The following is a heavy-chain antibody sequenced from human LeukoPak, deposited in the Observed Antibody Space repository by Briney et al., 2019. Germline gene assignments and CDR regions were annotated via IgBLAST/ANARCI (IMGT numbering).Heavy chain of an antibody. CDR1: GFIFSSFA. Sequence: GRSLRLSCAASGFIFSSFAMHWVRQAPGKGLEWVAIISYDGSNKNYADSAKGRFTISRDNSKNTLYLQMNNLREEDTAVYYCARPNCGGECYFSGYGMDVWGQGTTVIVSS. V-gene: IGHV3-30*01. CDR3: ARPNCGGECYFSGYGMDV. J-gene: IGHJ6*02. D-gene: IGHD2-21*01. CDR2: ISYDGSNK.